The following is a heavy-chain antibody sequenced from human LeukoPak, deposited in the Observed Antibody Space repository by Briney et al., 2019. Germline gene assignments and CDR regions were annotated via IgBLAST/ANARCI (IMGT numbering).Heavy chain of an antibody. CDR2: IYPGDSDT. CDR1: GYSFTSYW. V-gene: IGHV5-51*01. CDR3: ARSPIEPNLWFGELVFDY. Sequence: GESLKISCKGSGYSFTSYWMGWVRQMPGKGLEWMGIIYPGDSDTRYSPSFQGQVTISADKSISTAYLQWSSLKASDTAMYYCARSPIEPNLWFGELVFDYWGQGTLVTVSS. D-gene: IGHD3-10*01. J-gene: IGHJ4*02.